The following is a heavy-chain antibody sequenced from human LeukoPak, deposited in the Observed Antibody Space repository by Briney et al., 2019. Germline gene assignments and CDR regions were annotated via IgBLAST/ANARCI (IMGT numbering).Heavy chain of an antibody. Sequence: PGGSLRLSCAASGFTFSSYWMSWVRQAPGKGLEWVANIKQDGSEKYYVDSVKGRFTISRDNAKNSLYLQMNSLRAEDTAVYYCARHPKYCSGGSCDLDYWGQGTLVTVSS. CDR1: GFTFSSYW. D-gene: IGHD2-15*01. CDR2: IKQDGSEK. CDR3: ARHPKYCSGGSCDLDY. V-gene: IGHV3-7*01. J-gene: IGHJ4*02.